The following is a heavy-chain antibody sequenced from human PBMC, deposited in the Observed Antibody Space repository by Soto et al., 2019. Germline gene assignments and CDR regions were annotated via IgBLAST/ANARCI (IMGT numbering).Heavy chain of an antibody. CDR2: TDPSDSYT. V-gene: IGHV5-10-1*01. CDR3: ASSAGGSYSSSDGMDV. Sequence: GQSLKISCKRSRYSSTSYCMSWVRQMPGKGLEWMGRTDPSDSYTNYSPSFQGHVTISADKSIRTAYLQWSSLQASDTAMYYCASSAGGSYSSSDGMDVWGQGTTVTVSS. D-gene: IGHD6-6*01. CDR1: RYSSTSYC. J-gene: IGHJ6*02.